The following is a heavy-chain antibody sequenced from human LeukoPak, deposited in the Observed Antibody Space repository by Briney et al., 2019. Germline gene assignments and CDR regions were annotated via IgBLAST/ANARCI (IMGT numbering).Heavy chain of an antibody. Sequence: SETLSLTCTVSGDSISSYYWSWIRQPPGKGLEWIGYIYYSGSTNYNPSLKSRVTISVDTSKNQFSLKLSSVTAADTAVYYCATDSSGYQSYWGQGTLVTVSS. J-gene: IGHJ4*02. CDR2: IYYSGST. V-gene: IGHV4-59*12. CDR1: GDSISSYY. CDR3: ATDSSGYQSY. D-gene: IGHD3-22*01.